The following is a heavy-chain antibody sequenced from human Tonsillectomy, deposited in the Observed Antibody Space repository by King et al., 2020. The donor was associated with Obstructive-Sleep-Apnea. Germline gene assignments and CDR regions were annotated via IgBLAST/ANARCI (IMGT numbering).Heavy chain of an antibody. CDR1: GYSFTTYW. CDR3: ARHGSYGGNNNWFDP. V-gene: IGHV5-51*01. CDR2: IYPGDADT. Sequence: QLVQSGAEVKKPGESLKISCKGSGYSFTTYWIGWGRQMPGKGLEWRGIIYPGDADTRYSPSFQGQGTISADKSISTAYLQWSSLKASDTAMYYCARHGSYGGNNNWFDPWGQGTLVTVSS. D-gene: IGHD4-23*01. J-gene: IGHJ5*02.